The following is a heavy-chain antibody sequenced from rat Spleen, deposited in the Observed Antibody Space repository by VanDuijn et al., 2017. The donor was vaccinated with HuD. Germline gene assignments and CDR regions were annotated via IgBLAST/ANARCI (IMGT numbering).Heavy chain of an antibody. D-gene: IGHD1-2*01. CDR1: GFTFSNYG. Sequence: EVQLVESGGGLVQPGRSLKLSCAASGFTFSNYGMAWVRQAPTKGLEWVASITNSGGSTYYRDSVKGRFTISRDNAKSTLYLQMDSLRSEDTATYYCTTGAAIWSWFAYWGQGTLVTVSS. CDR3: TTGAAIWSWFAY. CDR2: ITNSGGST. V-gene: IGHV5-27*01. J-gene: IGHJ3*01.